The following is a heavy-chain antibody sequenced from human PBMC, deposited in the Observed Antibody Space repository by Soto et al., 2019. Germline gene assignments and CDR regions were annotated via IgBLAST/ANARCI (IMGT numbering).Heavy chain of an antibody. CDR2: IIPIFGTA. D-gene: IGHD6-13*01. V-gene: IGHV1-69*01. Sequence: QVQLVQSGAEVKKPGSSVKVSCKASGGTFSSYAISWVRQAPGQGLEWMGGIIPIFGTANYAQQFQGRVTITADESTRTAYMELSSLRSEDTAVSYCARLGTPYYSSSWGNWFDPWGQGTLVTVSS. J-gene: IGHJ5*02. CDR3: ARLGTPYYSSSWGNWFDP. CDR1: GGTFSSYA.